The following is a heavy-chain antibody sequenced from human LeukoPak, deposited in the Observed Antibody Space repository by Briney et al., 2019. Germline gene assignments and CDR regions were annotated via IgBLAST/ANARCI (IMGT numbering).Heavy chain of an antibody. D-gene: IGHD6-19*01. Sequence: SETLSLTCTVSGGSISSSSYYWGWIRQPPGKGLEWIGSIYYSGSTYYNPSLKSQVTISVDTSKNQFSLKLSSVTAADTAVYYCARGRYSSGWYGYWGQGTLVTVSS. CDR2: IYYSGST. CDR3: ARGRYSSGWYGY. V-gene: IGHV4-39*07. J-gene: IGHJ4*02. CDR1: GGSISSSSYY.